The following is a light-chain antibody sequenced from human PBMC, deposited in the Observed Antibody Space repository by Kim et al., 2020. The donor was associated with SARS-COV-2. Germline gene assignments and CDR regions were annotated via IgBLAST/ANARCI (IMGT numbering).Light chain of an antibody. J-gene: IGLJ3*02. CDR3: QVWDSSTWV. V-gene: IGLV3-9*01. CDR1: SIGVKN. Sequence: SYELTQPLSESVALGQTARITCGGNSIGVKNVHWYQQKPGQAPVLVIYRDSSRPSGIPERFSGSNSWNTATLTISRAQAGDEAAYYCQVWDSSTWVFGGGTQLTVL. CDR2: RDS.